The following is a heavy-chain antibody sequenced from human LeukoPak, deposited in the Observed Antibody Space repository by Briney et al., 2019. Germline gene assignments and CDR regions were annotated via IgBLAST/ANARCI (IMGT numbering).Heavy chain of an antibody. Sequence: PGGSLRLSCAASGFTFDDYGMSWVRHAPGKGLEWVSGINWNGGSTGYAGSVKGRFTISRDNAKNSLYLQMNSLRAEDTALYYCARHGEMITFGGVIDGYNWFDPWGQGTLVTVSS. CDR2: INWNGGST. V-gene: IGHV3-20*04. CDR3: ARHGEMITFGGVIDGYNWFDP. J-gene: IGHJ5*02. CDR1: GFTFDDYG. D-gene: IGHD3-16*02.